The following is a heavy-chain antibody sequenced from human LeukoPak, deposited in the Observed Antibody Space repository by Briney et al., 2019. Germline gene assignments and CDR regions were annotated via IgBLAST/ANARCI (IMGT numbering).Heavy chain of an antibody. Sequence: SETLSLTCTVSGGSLMSSDYWSWIRQPAGKGLEWIGRIYTSGSTNYNPSLKSRVTMSVDTSKKQFSLKLSSVSAADTAVYYCATGSSPSYFDYWGQGTLVTVSS. CDR1: GGSLMSSDY. D-gene: IGHD1-26*01. J-gene: IGHJ4*02. V-gene: IGHV4-4*07. CDR2: IYTSGST. CDR3: ATGSSPSYFDY.